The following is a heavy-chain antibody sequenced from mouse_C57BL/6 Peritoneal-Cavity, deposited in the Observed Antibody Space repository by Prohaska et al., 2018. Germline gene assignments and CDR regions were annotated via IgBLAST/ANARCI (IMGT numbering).Heavy chain of an antibody. V-gene: IGHV1-55*01. Sequence: SVKMFCKASGYTFTSYRITWVKQRPEQSLDWIGDIYSGSGNTNYNEKFKSKATLTVDTSSSAAYMELSSLTSEDSAVYYCANQAYFDYWGQGTTLTVSS. CDR1: GYTFTSYR. D-gene: IGHD3-2*02. CDR2: IYSGSGNT. CDR3: ANQAYFDY. J-gene: IGHJ2*01.